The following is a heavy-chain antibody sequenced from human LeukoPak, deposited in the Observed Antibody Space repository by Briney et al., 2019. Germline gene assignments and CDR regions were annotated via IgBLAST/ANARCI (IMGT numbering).Heavy chain of an antibody. J-gene: IGHJ6*02. CDR1: GYTFTSYY. Sequence: SVKVSCKASGYTFTSYYMHWVRQAPGQGLEWMGGIIPIFGTANYAQKFQGRVTITADESTSTAYMELSSLRSEDTAVYYCARGEFGVVTNIPYYYYYGMDVWGQGTTVTVSS. CDR3: ARGEFGVVTNIPYYYYYGMDV. V-gene: IGHV1-69*13. D-gene: IGHD3-3*01. CDR2: IIPIFGTA.